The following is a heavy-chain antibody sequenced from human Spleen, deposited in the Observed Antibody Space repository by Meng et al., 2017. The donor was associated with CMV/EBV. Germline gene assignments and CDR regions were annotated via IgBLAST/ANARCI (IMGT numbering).Heavy chain of an antibody. CDR3: AREGIYGFDY. V-gene: IGHV5-51*01. J-gene: IGHJ4*02. D-gene: IGHD3-10*01. Sequence: GESLKISCQGSGYDFTRYWIAWVRQMPGKGLEWMGIIYPGDSGIRYSPSFQGQVTISADKSISAAYLQWSSLKASDTAIYYCAREGIYGFDYWGQGTLVTVSS. CDR1: GYDFTRYW. CDR2: IYPGDSGI.